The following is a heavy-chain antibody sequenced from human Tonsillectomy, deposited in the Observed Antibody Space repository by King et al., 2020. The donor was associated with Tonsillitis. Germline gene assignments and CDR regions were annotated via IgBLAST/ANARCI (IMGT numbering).Heavy chain of an antibody. D-gene: IGHD5-18*01. J-gene: IGHJ6*01. CDR2: ISYDGSNK. Sequence: VQLVESGGGVVQPGKSLRLSCTASGFTFSSYEMLWVRQSPGKGLEWVAIISYDGSNKYSADSVKGRFTISRDNSKNTLYLKMNSLRAEDTALYYCAKIAYGYVLACLAYYGMEVWGQEATVTVS. CDR3: AKIAYGYVLACLAYYGMEV. V-gene: IGHV3-30*04. CDR1: GFTFSSYE.